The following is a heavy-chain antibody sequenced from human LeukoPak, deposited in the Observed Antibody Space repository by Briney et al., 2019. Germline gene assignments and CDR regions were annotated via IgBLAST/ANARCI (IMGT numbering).Heavy chain of an antibody. J-gene: IGHJ4*02. CDR2: ISAYNSNT. CDR1: GYTFTSYG. D-gene: IGHD3-3*01. Sequence: ASARVSCKASGYTFTSYGISWVRQAPGQGLEWMGWISAYNSNTNYAQKLQGRVTMTTDTSTSTAYMELRSLRSDDTAVYYCARSYDFWSGYFIPTDYWGQGTLVTVSS. CDR3: ARSYDFWSGYFIPTDY. V-gene: IGHV1-18*01.